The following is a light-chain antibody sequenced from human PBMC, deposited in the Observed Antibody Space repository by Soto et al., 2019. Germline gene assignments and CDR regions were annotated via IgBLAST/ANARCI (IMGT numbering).Light chain of an antibody. CDR1: SSNIGSRY. CDR3: GAWYARLSGYL. CDR2: WND. J-gene: IGLJ1*01. V-gene: IGLV1-47*01. Sequence: QSVLTQPPSASGTPGQRVTISCSVSSSNIGSRYVYWYQVVPGTAPKLLIYWNDQRPSGVPDRFSGSKSGTSASLAISGLRSEDEADYHCGAWYARLSGYLFGCGTKGTVL.